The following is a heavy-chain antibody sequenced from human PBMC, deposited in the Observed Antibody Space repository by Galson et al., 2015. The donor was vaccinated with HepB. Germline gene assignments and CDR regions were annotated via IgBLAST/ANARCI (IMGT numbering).Heavy chain of an antibody. CDR1: GFTFSSYS. D-gene: IGHD2-2*01. V-gene: IGHV3-21*01. CDR3: AGRTRAPYQLLN. CDR2: ISRSNNYI. Sequence: SLRLSCAASGFTFSSYSMNWVRQAPGKGLEWVSSISRSNNYIYYADSVKGRFTISRDNAKNSLYLQMNSLRAEDTAVYYCAGRTRAPYQLLNWGQGTLVTVSS. J-gene: IGHJ4*02.